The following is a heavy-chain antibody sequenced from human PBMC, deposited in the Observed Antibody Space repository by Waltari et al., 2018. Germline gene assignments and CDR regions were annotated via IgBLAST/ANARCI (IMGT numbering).Heavy chain of an antibody. V-gene: IGHV4-39*07. CDR3: ARGVVRGAPFDP. J-gene: IGHJ5*02. CDR1: GGSISSSSYY. D-gene: IGHD3-10*01. Sequence: QLQLQESGPGLVKPSETLSLTCTVSGGSISSSSYYWGWIRQPPGKGLEWIGSIDYSGSTYYSPSLKSRVTISVDTSKNQFSLKLSSVTAADTAVYYCARGVVRGAPFDPWGQGTLVTVSS. CDR2: IDYSGST.